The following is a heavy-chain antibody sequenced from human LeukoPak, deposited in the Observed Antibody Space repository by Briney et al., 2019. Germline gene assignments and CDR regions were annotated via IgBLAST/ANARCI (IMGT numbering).Heavy chain of an antibody. CDR3: ARSGQKDIVATSYFDY. CDR2: IYYSGST. V-gene: IGHV4-31*03. Sequence: SQTLSLTCTVSGGSISSGGYYWSWIRQHPGQCLEWIGYIYYSGSTYYNPSLKSRVTISVDTSKNQFSLKLSSVTAADTAVYYCARSGQKDIVATSYFDYWGQGTLVTLSS. J-gene: IGHJ4*02. CDR1: GGSISSGGYY. D-gene: IGHD5-12*01.